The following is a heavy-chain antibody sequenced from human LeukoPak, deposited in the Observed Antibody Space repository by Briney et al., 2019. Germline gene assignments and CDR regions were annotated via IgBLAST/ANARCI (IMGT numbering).Heavy chain of an antibody. CDR3: ARLKGQSYYYMDV. CDR1: GGSISNYH. V-gene: IGHV4-4*07. CDR2: IYTSGST. J-gene: IGHJ6*03. Sequence: SETLSLTCTVSGGSISNYHWSWIRQPAGKGLERIGRIYTSGSTNYNPSLKSRVTMSVDTSKNQFSLKLSSVTAADTAVYYCARLKGQSYYYMDVWGKGTTVTVSS.